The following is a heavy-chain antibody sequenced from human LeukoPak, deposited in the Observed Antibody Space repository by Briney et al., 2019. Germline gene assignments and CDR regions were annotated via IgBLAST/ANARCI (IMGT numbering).Heavy chain of an antibody. Sequence: PSETLSLTCTVSGGSISSYYWSWIRQPPGKGLEWIGYIYYSGSTNYNPSLKSRVTISVDTSKNHFSLKLNSVTTADTAVYYCTRGAGWLIDYWGQGILVTVSS. CDR3: TRGAGWLIDY. V-gene: IGHV4-59*01. J-gene: IGHJ4*02. CDR2: IYYSGST. CDR1: GGSISSYY. D-gene: IGHD3-16*01.